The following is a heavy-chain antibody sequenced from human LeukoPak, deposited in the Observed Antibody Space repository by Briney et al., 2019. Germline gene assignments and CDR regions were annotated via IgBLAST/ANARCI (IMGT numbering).Heavy chain of an antibody. V-gene: IGHV4-4*02. CDR1: GDSISSSYW. Sequence: SETLSLTCDVSGDSISSSYWWTWVRQPPGKGLEWIGEIYQSGSTNYDSSLKSRVTISLDKSKNQFSLKVSSLTAADTAVYYCARAGGYFDYWGQGTLVTVSS. CDR3: ARAGGYFDY. J-gene: IGHJ4*02. CDR2: IYQSGST. D-gene: IGHD3-10*01.